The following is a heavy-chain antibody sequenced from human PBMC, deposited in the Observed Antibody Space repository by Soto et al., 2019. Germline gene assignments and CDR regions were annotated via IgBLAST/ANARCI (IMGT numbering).Heavy chain of an antibody. V-gene: IGHV3-30-3*01. CDR3: ARALSITIFGVVGY. CDR2: ISYDGSNK. CDR1: GFTFSSYA. D-gene: IGHD3-3*01. J-gene: IGHJ4*02. Sequence: QVQLVESGGGVVQPGRSLRLSCAASGFTFSSYAMHWVRQAPGKGLEWVAVISYDGSNKYYADSVKGRFTISRDNSKNTLYLQMNSLRADDTAVYYCARALSITIFGVVGYWGQGTLVTVSS.